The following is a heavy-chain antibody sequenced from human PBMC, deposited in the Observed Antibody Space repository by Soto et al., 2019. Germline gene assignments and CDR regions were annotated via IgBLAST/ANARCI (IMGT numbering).Heavy chain of an antibody. Sequence: SVKVSCKASGYTFTSYAISWVRQAPGQGLEWMGGIIPIFGTANYAQKFQGRVTITADESTSTAYMELSSLRSEDTAVYYCARGRVYGDYPNYYYYGMDVWGQGTTVTVSS. D-gene: IGHD4-17*01. CDR1: GYTFTSYA. CDR3: ARGRVYGDYPNYYYYGMDV. J-gene: IGHJ6*02. V-gene: IGHV1-69*13. CDR2: IIPIFGTA.